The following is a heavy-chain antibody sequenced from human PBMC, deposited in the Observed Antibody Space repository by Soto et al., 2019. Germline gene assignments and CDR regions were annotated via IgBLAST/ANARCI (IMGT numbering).Heavy chain of an antibody. CDR1: GYSFTSYW. V-gene: IGHV5-51*01. J-gene: IGHJ6*02. Sequence: GESLKISCKGSGYSFTSYWIGWVRQMPGKGLEWMGIIYPGDSDTRYSPSFQGQVTISADKSISTAYLQWSSLKASDTAMYYCARRGRGYSYGYDYYYGMDAWGQGTTVTVSS. CDR2: IYPGDSDT. CDR3: ARRGRGYSYGYDYYYGMDA. D-gene: IGHD5-18*01.